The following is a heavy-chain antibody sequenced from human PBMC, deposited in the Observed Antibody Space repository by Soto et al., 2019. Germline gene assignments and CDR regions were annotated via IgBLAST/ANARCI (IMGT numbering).Heavy chain of an antibody. CDR3: ARDSGACRGGSCYFDY. CDR1: GGTFSSYA. J-gene: IGHJ4*02. Sequence: QVQLVQSGAEVKKPGSSVKVSCKASGGTFSSYAISWVRQAPGQGLEWMGGIIPIFGTANYAQKFQGRVTSTADESTSTAYMELSSLRSEDTAVYYCARDSGACRGGSCYFDYWGQGTLVTVSS. V-gene: IGHV1-69*01. CDR2: IIPIFGTA. D-gene: IGHD2-15*01.